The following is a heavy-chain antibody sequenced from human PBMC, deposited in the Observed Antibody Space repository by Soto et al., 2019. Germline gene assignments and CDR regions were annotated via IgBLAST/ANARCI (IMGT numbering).Heavy chain of an antibody. D-gene: IGHD2-15*01. V-gene: IGHV4-31*03. CDR3: ARHLVVVAATPWFDP. CDR1: GGSISSGGYY. Sequence: QVQLQESGPGLVKPSQTLSLTCTVSGGSISSGGYYWSWIRQHPGKGLEWIGYIYYSGSTYYNSSRKSRVTISVDTSKNQFSLKLSSVTAADTAVYYCARHLVVVAATPWFDPWGQGTLVTVSS. J-gene: IGHJ5*02. CDR2: IYYSGST.